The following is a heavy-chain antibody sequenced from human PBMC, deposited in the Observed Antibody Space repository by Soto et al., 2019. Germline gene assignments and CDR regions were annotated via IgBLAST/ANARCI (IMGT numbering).Heavy chain of an antibody. D-gene: IGHD4-17*01. V-gene: IGHV1-18*04. Sequence: QVQVMQSGAAVKKPGASVKVSCKTSGYIFSDYGINWVRQAPGQGLEWMGWISGYSGNANLAQKFQGRVTMTTDKSTRTAYMELRRLRSDDTAVYYCAKRTSGTTWGESDYWGQGTLVTVSS. CDR3: AKRTSGTTWGESDY. J-gene: IGHJ4*02. CDR1: GYIFSDYG. CDR2: ISGYSGNA.